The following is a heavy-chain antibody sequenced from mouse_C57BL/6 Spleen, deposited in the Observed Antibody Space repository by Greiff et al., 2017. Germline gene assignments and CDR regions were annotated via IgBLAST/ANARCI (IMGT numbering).Heavy chain of an antibody. CDR2: IHPNSGST. CDR1: GYTFTSYW. V-gene: IGHV1-64*01. D-gene: IGHD2-3*01. CDR3: ARGGGYYDTLFDY. J-gene: IGHJ2*01. Sequence: VQLQQPGAELVKPGASVKLSCKASGYTFTSYWMHWVKQRPGQGLEWIGMIHPNSGSTNYNEKFKSKATLTVDKSSSTAYMQLSSLTSEDSAVYYCARGGGYYDTLFDYWGQGTTLTVSS.